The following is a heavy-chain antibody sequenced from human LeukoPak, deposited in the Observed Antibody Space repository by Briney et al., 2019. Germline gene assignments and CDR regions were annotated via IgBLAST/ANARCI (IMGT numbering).Heavy chain of an antibody. CDR3: ASHYCSGGSCFSSLDY. CDR1: GFTFSSYW. CDR2: ISSSGSTV. D-gene: IGHD2-15*01. V-gene: IGHV3-48*04. Sequence: GGSLRLSCAASGFTFSSYWMSWVRQAPGKGLEWVSYISSSGSTVYYADSVKGRFTISRDNAKSSLYLQMNSLRAEDTAVYYCASHYCSGGSCFSSLDYWGQGTLVTVSS. J-gene: IGHJ4*02.